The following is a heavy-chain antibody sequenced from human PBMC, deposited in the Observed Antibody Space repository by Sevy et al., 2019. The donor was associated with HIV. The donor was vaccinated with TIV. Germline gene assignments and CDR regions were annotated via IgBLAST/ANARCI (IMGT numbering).Heavy chain of an antibody. V-gene: IGHV3-23*01. D-gene: IGHD2-2*02. J-gene: IGHJ6*02. CDR1: GFSVNSNY. CDR2: ITGSGGST. CDR3: AKVGYCSSTSCYSIYYGMDV. Sequence: GGSLRLSCAASGFSVNSNYMTWVRQAPGKGLEWASGITGSGGSTYYADSVKGRFTISRDNSKNTLYLQMNSLRVEDTAVYYCAKVGYCSSTSCYSIYYGMDVWGQGTTVTVSS.